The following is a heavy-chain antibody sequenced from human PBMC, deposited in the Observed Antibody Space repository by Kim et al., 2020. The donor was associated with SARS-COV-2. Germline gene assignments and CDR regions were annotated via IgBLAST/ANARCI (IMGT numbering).Heavy chain of an antibody. CDR2: T. Sequence: TYYNPSLKSRVTISVDTSKNQFSLKLSSVTAADTAVYYCARHGLLIAFDIWGQGTMVTVSS. CDR3: ARHGLLIAFDI. J-gene: IGHJ3*02. V-gene: IGHV4-39*01. D-gene: IGHD2-21*01.